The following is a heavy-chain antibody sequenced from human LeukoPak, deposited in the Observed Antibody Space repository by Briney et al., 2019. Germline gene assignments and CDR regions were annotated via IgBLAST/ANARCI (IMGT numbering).Heavy chain of an antibody. D-gene: IGHD3-16*02. CDR1: GFTFSSYS. Sequence: PGGSLRLSCAASGFTFSSYSMNWVRQAPGKGLEWVSYISSSSSTIYYADSVKGRFTISRDNAKNSLYLQMNSLRAEDTAVYYCARDGAMITFGGVIGANLYYYYGMDVWGQGTTVTVSS. CDR3: ARDGAMITFGGVIGANLYYYYGMDV. J-gene: IGHJ6*02. CDR2: ISSSSSTI. V-gene: IGHV3-48*04.